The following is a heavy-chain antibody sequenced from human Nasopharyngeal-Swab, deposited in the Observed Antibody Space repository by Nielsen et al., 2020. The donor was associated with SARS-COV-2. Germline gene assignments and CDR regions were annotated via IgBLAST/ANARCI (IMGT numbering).Heavy chain of an antibody. CDR1: GFIFSNYW. V-gene: IGHV3-74*01. CDR3: TRDGGYYYMDV. D-gene: IGHD2-15*01. CDR2: INSDGSST. Sequence: GESLKISCAASGFIFSNYWMHWVRQAPGKGLVWVSRINSDGSSTSYADSVKGRFTISRDNAKNTLYLQMNSLRAEDTAVYYCTRDGGYYYMDVWGKGTTVTVSS. J-gene: IGHJ6*03.